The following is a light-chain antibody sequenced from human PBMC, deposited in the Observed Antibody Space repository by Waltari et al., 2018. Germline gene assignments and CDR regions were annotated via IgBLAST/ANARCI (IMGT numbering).Light chain of an antibody. V-gene: IGLV3-21*02. Sequence: SYVLTQPPSVSVAPGQTASITCGGDNIGSKSVHWYQQKAGQAPVLVVHDESDRPSGVPERLSGSNSGNTATLTSSRVEAGDEADFYCQVWDSGSGHPHVVFGGGTRLTVL. CDR2: DES. CDR1: NIGSKS. CDR3: QVWDSGSGHPHVV. J-gene: IGLJ2*01.